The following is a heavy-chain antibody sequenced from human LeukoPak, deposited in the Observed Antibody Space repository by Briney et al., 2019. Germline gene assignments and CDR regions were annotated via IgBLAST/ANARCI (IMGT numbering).Heavy chain of an antibody. CDR3: ATDGAGFNT. Sequence: GGSLRLSCAASGFTFNDYYMSWIRQAPGKGLEWLSYINIGGTNTHYADSVKGRFTISRDNAKKSLYLEMNNLRAEDTAVYYCATDGAGFNTWGQGVLVTVSS. CDR2: INIGGTNT. CDR1: GFTFNDYY. J-gene: IGHJ5*02. V-gene: IGHV3-11*01.